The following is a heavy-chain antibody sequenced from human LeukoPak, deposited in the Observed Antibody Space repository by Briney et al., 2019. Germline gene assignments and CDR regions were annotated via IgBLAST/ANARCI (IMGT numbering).Heavy chain of an antibody. CDR3: ARDRSEVVPFATQIDS. CDR2: IYYSGST. Sequence: SETLSLTCTVSGGSISNYYWSWIRQPPGKGLEWIAYIYYSGSTYYNPSLKSRVTISVDTSKNQFSLRLTSVTAADTAVYYCARDRSEVVPFATQIDSWGQGTLVTVSS. V-gene: IGHV4-59*01. D-gene: IGHD2-2*01. J-gene: IGHJ4*02. CDR1: GGSISNYY.